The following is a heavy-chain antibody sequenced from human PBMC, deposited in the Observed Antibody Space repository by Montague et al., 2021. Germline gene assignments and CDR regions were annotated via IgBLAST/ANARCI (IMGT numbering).Heavy chain of an antibody. D-gene: IGHD4-11*01. CDR2: IYYSGNT. CDR3: ARPNTVTIHWYFDL. Sequence: SETLSLTCTVSGGSISSSSYYWGWIRQPPGKGLEWIGSIYYSGNTYYNPSLKSRVTISVDPSKNQFSLRLSSVTAADTAVYYCARPNTVTIHWYFDLWGRGTLVLVSS. V-gene: IGHV4-39*01. CDR1: GGSISSSSYY. J-gene: IGHJ2*01.